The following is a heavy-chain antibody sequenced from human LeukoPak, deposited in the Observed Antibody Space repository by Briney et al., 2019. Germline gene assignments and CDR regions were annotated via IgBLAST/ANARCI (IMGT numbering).Heavy chain of an antibody. J-gene: IGHJ4*02. CDR1: GGSISSYY. Sequence: PSETLSLTCTVSGGSISSYYWSWIRQPPGKGLEWIGYIYYSGSTNYNPSLKSRVTISVDTSKNQFSLKLSSVTAADTAVYYCARIRMSYDILTGYRYWGQGTLVTVSS. CDR3: ARIRMSYDILTGYRY. D-gene: IGHD3-9*01. V-gene: IGHV4-59*12. CDR2: IYYSGST.